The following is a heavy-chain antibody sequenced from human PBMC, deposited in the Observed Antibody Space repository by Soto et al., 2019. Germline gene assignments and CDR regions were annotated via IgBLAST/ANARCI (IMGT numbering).Heavy chain of an antibody. CDR1: GFTFNNFW. Sequence: GGSLRLSCVASGFTFNNFWMSWVRQAPGKGLEWVANIKYDGRENYYMDSVKGRFSISRDNAKNSIYMQMNSLRAEDTAVYYCATYDFWSGFSFLYWGQGTLVTVSS. V-gene: IGHV3-7*01. D-gene: IGHD3-3*01. CDR2: IKYDGREN. CDR3: ATYDFWSGFSFLY. J-gene: IGHJ4*02.